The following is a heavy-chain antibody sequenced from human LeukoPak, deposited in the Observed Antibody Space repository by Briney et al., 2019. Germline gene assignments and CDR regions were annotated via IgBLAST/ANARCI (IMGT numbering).Heavy chain of an antibody. CDR2: IYPGDSDT. D-gene: IGHD2-15*01. Sequence: GESLKISCKGSGYSFTTYWIGWVRQMPGKGLEWMGIIYPGDSDTRYSPSFQGQVTISADKSISTAYLQWSSLKASDTAMYYCARRGSYCSGGSCRGNWFDPWGQGTLVTVSS. V-gene: IGHV5-51*01. J-gene: IGHJ5*02. CDR3: ARRGSYCSGGSCRGNWFDP. CDR1: GYSFTTYW.